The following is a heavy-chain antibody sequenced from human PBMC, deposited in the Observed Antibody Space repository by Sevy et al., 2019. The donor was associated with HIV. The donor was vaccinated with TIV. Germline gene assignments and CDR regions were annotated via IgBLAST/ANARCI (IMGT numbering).Heavy chain of an antibody. J-gene: IGHJ4*02. CDR2: LSFGCGKI. V-gene: IGHV3-23*01. CDR1: GFDFSIYS. CDR3: AREGCTKPHDY. Sequence: GGSLRLSCAASGFDFSIYSMSWVRQAPGKGLEWVSTLSFGCGKINYADSVKGRFTISRYNSKSSVYLQMNNMRVEDTAVYYCAREGCTKPHDYWGQGTLVTVSS. D-gene: IGHD2-8*01.